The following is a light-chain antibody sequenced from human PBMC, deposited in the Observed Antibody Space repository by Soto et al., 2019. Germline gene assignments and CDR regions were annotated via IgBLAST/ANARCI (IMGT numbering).Light chain of an antibody. J-gene: IGLJ1*01. CDR2: EVS. CDR3: SSYTSSSTRV. Sequence: VLTQPASVSGSPGQSITISCTGTSSDVGGYNYVSWFQQHPGKAPKLMIFEVSNRPSGVSNRFSGSKSGDTASLTISGLQAEDEADYYCSSYTSSSTRVFGTGTKVTVL. V-gene: IGLV2-14*01. CDR1: SSDVGGYNY.